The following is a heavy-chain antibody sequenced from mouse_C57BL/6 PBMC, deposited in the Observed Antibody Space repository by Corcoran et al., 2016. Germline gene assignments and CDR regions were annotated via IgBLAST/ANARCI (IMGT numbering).Heavy chain of an antibody. CDR3: ARDYVSSYAMDY. CDR2: INTYSGVP. D-gene: IGHD1-1*01. V-gene: IGHV9-3*01. J-gene: IGHJ4*01. Sequence: QIQLVQSGPELKKPGETVKISCKASGYTFTTYGMSWVKQAPGKGLKWMGWINTYSGVPTYADDFKGRFAFSLETSVSTAYLQINNLKNEDTATYFCARDYVSSYAMDYWGQGTSVTVSS. CDR1: GYTFTTYG.